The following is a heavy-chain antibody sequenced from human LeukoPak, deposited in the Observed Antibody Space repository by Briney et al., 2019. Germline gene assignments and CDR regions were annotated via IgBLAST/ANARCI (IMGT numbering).Heavy chain of an antibody. CDR3: ARQGIVGAKRRGWFDY. V-gene: IGHV3-33*01. CDR1: GFTFSSYG. Sequence: GRSLRLSCAASGFTFSSYGMHWVRQAPGKGLEWVAVIWYDGSNENYADSVKGRFTISRDNSKKTMYLQMNSLRAEDTAVYYCARQGIVGAKRRGWFDYGGHGTLVTVSS. D-gene: IGHD1-26*01. J-gene: IGHJ4*01. CDR2: IWYDGSNE.